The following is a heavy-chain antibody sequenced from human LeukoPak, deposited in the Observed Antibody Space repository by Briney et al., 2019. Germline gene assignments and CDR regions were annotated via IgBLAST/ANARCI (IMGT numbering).Heavy chain of an antibody. D-gene: IGHD3-3*01. J-gene: IGHJ6*03. V-gene: IGHV1-46*01. CDR3: ERGGPRITIFGVPKDHYYYYMDV. CDR1: GYTFTSYY. CDR2: INPSGGST. Sequence: ASVKVSCKASGYTFTSYYMHWVRQAPGQGLEWMGIINPSGGSTSYAQKFQGRVTMTRDTSTSTVYMELSSLRSEDTAVYYCERGGPRITIFGVPKDHYYYYMDVWGKGAAVTVSS.